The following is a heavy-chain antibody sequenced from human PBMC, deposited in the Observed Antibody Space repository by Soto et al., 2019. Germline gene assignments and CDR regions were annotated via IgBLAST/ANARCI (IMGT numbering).Heavy chain of an antibody. V-gene: IGHV4-39*01. Sequence: SETLSLTCSVSDDSINSDKYYWGWIRQPPGKGLEWIGSIYYRGNAYYNPSLQTRVTISLDKSKSQFSMKLNSVTAADSAVNFRARLEGLATISYYFDFWGPGALVTVSS. CDR3: ARLEGLATISYYFDF. J-gene: IGHJ4*02. D-gene: IGHD3-9*01. CDR1: DDSINSDKYY. CDR2: IYYRGNA.